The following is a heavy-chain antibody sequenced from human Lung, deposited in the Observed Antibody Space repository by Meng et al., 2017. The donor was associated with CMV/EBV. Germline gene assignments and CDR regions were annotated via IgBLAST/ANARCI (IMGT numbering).Heavy chain of an antibody. Sequence: GGSLRPXXAASRIPFSAYTMNWVRQAPGKGLEWVSSFSSMSTSMSYADSVRGRFIVSRDNANNSLYLQMTGLRAEDTAVYYCALVPAATSFVDSWGQGTLVTVSS. J-gene: IGHJ4*02. CDR3: ALVPAATSFVDS. V-gene: IGHV3-21*06. D-gene: IGHD2-2*01. CDR2: FSSMSTSM. CDR1: RIPFSAYT.